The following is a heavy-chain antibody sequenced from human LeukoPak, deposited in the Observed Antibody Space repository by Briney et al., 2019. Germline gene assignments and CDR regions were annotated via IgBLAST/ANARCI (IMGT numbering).Heavy chain of an antibody. CDR3: TRDRSALDT. CDR2: ISNIGST. V-gene: IGHV4-59*01. Sequence: SETLSLTCTVSGASISSYFWTWIRQSPGQGLEWIGYISNIGSTNYNPSIKSRVTISGDTSKNQFSLKLSSVTAADTAVYYCTRDRSALDTWGQGTMVTVSS. CDR1: GASISSYF. J-gene: IGHJ3*02.